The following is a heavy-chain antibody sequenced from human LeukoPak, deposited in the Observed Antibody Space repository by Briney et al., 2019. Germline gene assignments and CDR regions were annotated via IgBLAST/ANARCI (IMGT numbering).Heavy chain of an antibody. Sequence: ASVKVSCKASGYTFTDYYMHWVRQAPGQGFEXXXXXXXXDGDTNYAQKFQGRVTMTRDTSISTAHMEVSRLRSDDTAVYYCARANFLYCSSSTCLFDYWGQGTPVTVSS. D-gene: IGHD2-2*01. J-gene: IGHJ4*02. CDR2: XXXXDGDT. V-gene: IGHV1-2*02. CDR3: ARANFLYCSSSTCLFDY. CDR1: GYTFTDYY.